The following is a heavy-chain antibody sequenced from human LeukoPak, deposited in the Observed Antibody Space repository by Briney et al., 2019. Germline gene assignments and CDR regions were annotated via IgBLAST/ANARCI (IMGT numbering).Heavy chain of an antibody. Sequence: ASVKVSCKASGYTFTGYYMHWVRQAPGQGLELMGWINPNSGGTNYAQKFQGRVTMTRDTSISTAYMELSRLRSDDTAVYYCARDHGGLLWFGELDYYMDVWGKGTTVTVSS. V-gene: IGHV1-2*02. D-gene: IGHD3-10*01. CDR2: INPNSGGT. J-gene: IGHJ6*03. CDR3: ARDHGGLLWFGELDYYMDV. CDR1: GYTFTGYY.